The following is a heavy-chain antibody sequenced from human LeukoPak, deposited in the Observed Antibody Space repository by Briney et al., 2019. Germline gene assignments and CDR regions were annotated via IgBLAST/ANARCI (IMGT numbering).Heavy chain of an antibody. CDR2: ISGGGGST. CDR1: GFTFSSYA. V-gene: IGHV3-23*01. CDR3: AKDGRASWFDP. Sequence: PGGPLRLSCAASGFTFSSYAMSWVRQAPGKGLEWVSSISGGGGSTYYADSVKGRFTISRDNSKNMMYLQMDSLRAEDTAVYYCAKDGRASWFDPRGQGNLVTVSS. J-gene: IGHJ5*02. D-gene: IGHD1-1*01.